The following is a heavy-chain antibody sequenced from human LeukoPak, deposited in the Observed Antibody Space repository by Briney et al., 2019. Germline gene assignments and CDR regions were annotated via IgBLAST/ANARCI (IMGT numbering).Heavy chain of an antibody. J-gene: IGHJ4*02. CDR1: GASIDSTSYY. Sequence: PSETLSLTCTVSGASIDSTSYYCSWIRQPAGKGLEWIVRIYTSGNTNYNPSLKSRVTISVDKSKNQFSLKMSSVPAADTAVYYCARGTVVVPAAISPFDFWGQGTLVIVSS. CDR2: IYTSGNT. D-gene: IGHD2-2*02. V-gene: IGHV4-61*02. CDR3: ARGTVVVPAAISPFDF.